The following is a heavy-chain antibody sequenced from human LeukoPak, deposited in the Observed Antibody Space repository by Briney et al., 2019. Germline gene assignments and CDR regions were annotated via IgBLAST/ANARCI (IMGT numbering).Heavy chain of an antibody. CDR3: VRDKGGRSGAIYYDAFDV. CDR2: IDQCGSTK. V-gene: IGHV3-7*01. D-gene: IGHD1-26*01. CDR1: GFTFNTYW. Sequence: PGGSLRLSCAASGFTFNTYWMIWVRQAPGKGLEWVANIDQCGSTKYYVDSLKGRFTISRDNAKNSLYLQMNSLRAEDTAVYYCVRDKGGRSGAIYYDAFDVWGQGTMVTVSS. J-gene: IGHJ3*01.